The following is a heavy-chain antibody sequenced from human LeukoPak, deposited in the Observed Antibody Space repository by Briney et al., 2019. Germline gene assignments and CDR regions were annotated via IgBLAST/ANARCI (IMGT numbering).Heavy chain of an antibody. D-gene: IGHD3-22*01. J-gene: IGHJ4*02. CDR1: GLTFSTYN. Sequence: PGGSLRLSCAASGLTFSTYNMNWVRQAPGKGLEWLAYITSNLNTIYYADSVKGRFTISRDNAKNSLYLQMNSLRAEDTAVYYCVLGGYDSRYLGFDCWGQGTLVTVSS. CDR2: ITSNLNTI. V-gene: IGHV3-48*04. CDR3: VLGGYDSRYLGFDC.